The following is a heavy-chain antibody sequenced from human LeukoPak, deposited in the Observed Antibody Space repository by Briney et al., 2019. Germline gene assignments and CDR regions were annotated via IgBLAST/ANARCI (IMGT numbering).Heavy chain of an antibody. Sequence: GGSLRLSCAASGFTVSSNYMSWVRQAPGKGLEWVSVIYSGGSTYYADSVKGRFTISRDNAENSLYLQMNSLRAEDTAVYYCARDLYCSSTSCYDWGQGTLVTVSS. D-gene: IGHD2-2*01. CDR3: ARDLYCSSTSCYD. CDR2: IYSGGST. CDR1: GFTVSSNY. V-gene: IGHV3-53*01. J-gene: IGHJ4*02.